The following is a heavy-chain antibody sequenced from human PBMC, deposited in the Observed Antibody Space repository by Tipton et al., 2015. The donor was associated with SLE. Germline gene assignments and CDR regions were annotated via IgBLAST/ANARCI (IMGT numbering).Heavy chain of an antibody. Sequence: TLSLTCAVSGYSISSGYYWGWIRQPPGKGLEWIGSIYHSGSTYYNPSLKSRVTISVDTSKNQFSLKLSSVTAADTAVYYCAGGNSYYFDYWGQGTLVTVSS. CDR3: AGGNSYYFDY. V-gene: IGHV4-38-2*01. D-gene: IGHD4-23*01. CDR2: IYHSGST. CDR1: GYSISSGYY. J-gene: IGHJ4*02.